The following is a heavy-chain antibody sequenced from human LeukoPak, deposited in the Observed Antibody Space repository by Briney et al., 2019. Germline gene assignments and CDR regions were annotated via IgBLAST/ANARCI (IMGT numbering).Heavy chain of an antibody. CDR1: GGSISSGGYY. Sequence: SETLSLTCTVSGGSISSGGYYWSWIRQPPGKGLEWIGYIYYSGSTYYNPSLKSRVTISVDTSKNQFSLKLSSVTAADTAVYYCARDLGLTPKYSTFDYWGQGTLVTVSS. J-gene: IGHJ4*02. D-gene: IGHD2/OR15-2a*01. V-gene: IGHV4-30-4*01. CDR3: ARDLGLTPKYSTFDY. CDR2: IYYSGST.